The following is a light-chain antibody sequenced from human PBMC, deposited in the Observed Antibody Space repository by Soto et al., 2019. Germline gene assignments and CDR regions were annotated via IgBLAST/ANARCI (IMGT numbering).Light chain of an antibody. CDR1: SSNIGASYD. J-gene: IGLJ1*01. CDR3: KSYGNSLNGNV. Sequence: QSVLTQPPSESGAPGQRFTISCTGSSSNIGASYDVHWHQQFPGAAPELLIYRDTHRPSGIPNRFSGSKSGTSPSLASPGLQPGDEADDYRKSYGNSLNGNVFGTGSKVTV. CDR2: RDT. V-gene: IGLV1-40*01.